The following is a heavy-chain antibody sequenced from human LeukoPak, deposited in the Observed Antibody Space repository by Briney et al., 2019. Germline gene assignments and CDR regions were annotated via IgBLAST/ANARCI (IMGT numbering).Heavy chain of an antibody. D-gene: IGHD2-2*01. CDR3: ARDCSSTICYPDF. CDR1: GFTFSRYW. J-gene: IGHJ4*02. V-gene: IGHV3-7*04. Sequence: GGSLRLSCAPSGFTFSRYWMSWVRQAPGKGLELVANIKQDGSEKYYVDSVKGRFTISRDNAKNSLYMQMKSLEAEDTGGYYCARDCSSTICYPDFWGQGTLVTVSS. CDR2: IKQDGSEK.